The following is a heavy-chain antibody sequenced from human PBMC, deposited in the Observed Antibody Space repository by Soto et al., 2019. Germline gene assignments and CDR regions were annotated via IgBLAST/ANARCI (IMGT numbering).Heavy chain of an antibody. CDR3: ARGGSPGGDYYYYGMDV. Sequence: SETLSLTCTVSGGSISSYYWSWIRQPAGKGLEWIGRIYTSGSINYNPSLKSRVTMSVDTSKNQFSLKLSSVTAADTAVYYCARGGSPGGDYYYYGMDVWGQGTTVTVSS. J-gene: IGHJ6*02. D-gene: IGHD3-10*01. V-gene: IGHV4-4*07. CDR1: GGSISSYY. CDR2: IYTSGSI.